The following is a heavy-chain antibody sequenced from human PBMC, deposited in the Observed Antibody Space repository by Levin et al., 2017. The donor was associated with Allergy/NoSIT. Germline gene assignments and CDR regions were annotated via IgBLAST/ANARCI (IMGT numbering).Heavy chain of an antibody. D-gene: IGHD6-19*01. CDR3: ATSNRNSGWSAFDI. V-gene: IGHV3-33*01. CDR1: GFTFSSYG. CDR2: IWNDGRNE. J-gene: IGHJ3*02. Sequence: PGGSLRLSCVASGFTFSSYGMHWVRQAPGKGLEWVAVIWNDGRNEYYVDSVKGRFTMSRENSKNTMFLQMNSLRVEDTAVYYCATSNRNSGWSAFDIWGHGTMVTVIS.